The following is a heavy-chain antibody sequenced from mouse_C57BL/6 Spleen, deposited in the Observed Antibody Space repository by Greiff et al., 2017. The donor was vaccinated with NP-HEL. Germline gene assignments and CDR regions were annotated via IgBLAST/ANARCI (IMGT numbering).Heavy chain of an antibody. V-gene: IGHV5-4*03. CDR2: ISDGGSYT. CDR1: GFTFSSYA. CDR3: ARRGYDYDFFDY. Sequence: EVMLVESGGGLVKPGGSLKLSCAASGFTFSSYAMSWVRQTPEKRLEWVATISDGGSYTYYPDNVKGRFTISRDNAKNNLYLQMSHLKSEDTAMYYCARRGYDYDFFDYWGQGTTLTVSS. D-gene: IGHD2-4*01. J-gene: IGHJ2*01.